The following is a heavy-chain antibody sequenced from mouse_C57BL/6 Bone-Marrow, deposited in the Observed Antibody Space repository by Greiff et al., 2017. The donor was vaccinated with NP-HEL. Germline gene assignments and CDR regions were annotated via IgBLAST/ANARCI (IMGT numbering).Heavy chain of an antibody. Sequence: EVQLVESGGGLVKPGGSLKLSCAASGFTFSSYAMSWVRQTPEKRLEWVATISDGGSYTYYPDNVKGRFTISRDNAKNNLYLQMSHLKSEDTAMYYCARDYYGSSLPYYWGQGTTLTVSS. CDR2: ISDGGSYT. CDR3: ARDYYGSSLPYY. D-gene: IGHD1-1*01. V-gene: IGHV5-4*01. J-gene: IGHJ2*01. CDR1: GFTFSSYA.